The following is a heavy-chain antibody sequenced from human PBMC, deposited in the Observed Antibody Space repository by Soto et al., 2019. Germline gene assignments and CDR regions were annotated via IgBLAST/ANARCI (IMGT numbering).Heavy chain of an antibody. V-gene: IGHV1-18*03. CDR3: ARVVTVVDVLFRFDP. CDR2: ISAYNGNT. Sequence: QVQLVQSGAEVKKPGASVKVSCKASGYTFTSYGISWVRQAPGQGLEWMGWISAYNGNTNYAQKLQGRVTMTTDTSTSTAYMELRSLRSDDMAVYYCARVVTVVDVLFRFDPWGQGTLVTVSS. J-gene: IGHJ5*02. CDR1: GYTFTSYG. D-gene: IGHD2-21*01.